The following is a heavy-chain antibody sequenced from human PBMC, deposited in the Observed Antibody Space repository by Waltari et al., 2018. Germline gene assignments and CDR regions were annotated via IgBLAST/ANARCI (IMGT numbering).Heavy chain of an antibody. Sequence: QVQLVQSGAEVKKPGSSVKVSCKASGGTFSSYAISWVRQAPGQGLEWMGGIIPIFGTANYAQKFQGGVTITADESTSTAYMELSSLRSEDTAVYYCAREREWELLRRGEFDYWGQGTLVTVSS. J-gene: IGHJ4*02. V-gene: IGHV1-69*01. D-gene: IGHD1-26*01. CDR3: AREREWELLRRGEFDY. CDR1: GGTFSSYA. CDR2: IIPIFGTA.